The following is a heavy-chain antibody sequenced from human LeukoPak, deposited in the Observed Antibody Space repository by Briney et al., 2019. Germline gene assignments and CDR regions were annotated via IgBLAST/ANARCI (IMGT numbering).Heavy chain of an antibody. CDR2: ISGSGGST. J-gene: IGHJ6*02. Sequence: PGGSLRLSCAASGFTFSSYAMSWVRQAPGKGREWVTAISGSGGSTYYADSVKGRFTISRDNSKNTLYLQMNSLRAEDTAVYYCAKANIVVVTASSVDVWGQGTAVTVSS. CDR3: AKANIVVVTASSVDV. CDR1: GFTFSSYA. V-gene: IGHV3-23*01. D-gene: IGHD2-21*02.